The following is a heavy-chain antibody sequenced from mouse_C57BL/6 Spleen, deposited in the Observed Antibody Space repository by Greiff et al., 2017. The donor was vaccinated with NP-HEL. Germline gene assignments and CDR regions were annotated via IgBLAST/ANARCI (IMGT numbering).Heavy chain of an antibody. CDR1: GYSFTDYN. CDR3: ARKTVYGYDDAMDD. D-gene: IGHD2-2*01. Sequence: EVQLQQSGPELVKPGASVKISCKASGYSFTDYNMNWVKQSNGKSLEWIGVINPNYGTTSNNQKFKGKATLTVDKSSSTAYMQLNSLTSEDSAVYYCARKTVYGYDDAMDDWGQGTSVTVSS. CDR2: INPNYGTT. J-gene: IGHJ4*01. V-gene: IGHV1-39*01.